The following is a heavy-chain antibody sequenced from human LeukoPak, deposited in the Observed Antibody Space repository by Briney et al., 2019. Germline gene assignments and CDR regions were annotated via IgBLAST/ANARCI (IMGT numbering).Heavy chain of an antibody. CDR1: GFTFSSYS. V-gene: IGHV4-59*01. CDR2: IYYSGST. J-gene: IGHJ5*02. CDR3: ARDPSIAAAGWFDP. D-gene: IGHD6-13*01. Sequence: PGGSLRLSCAASGFTFSSYSMNWVRQAPGKGLEWIGYIYYSGSTNYNPSLKSRVTISVDTSKNQFSLKLSSVTAADTAVYYCARDPSIAAAGWFDPWGQGTLVTVSS.